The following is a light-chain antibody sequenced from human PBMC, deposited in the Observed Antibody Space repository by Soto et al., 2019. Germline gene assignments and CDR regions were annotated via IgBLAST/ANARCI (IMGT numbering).Light chain of an antibody. CDR2: GAS. Sequence: PGDRVTLSCRASQSVSSSYLTWYQQKPGQAPRLLISGASTRATSSPPRFSGSGSGTEFTLTISSLQPEDFAVYYCQQDYNLLTFGGGTKVAIK. V-gene: IGKV3D-7*01. CDR3: QQDYNLLT. CDR1: QSVSSSY. J-gene: IGKJ4*02.